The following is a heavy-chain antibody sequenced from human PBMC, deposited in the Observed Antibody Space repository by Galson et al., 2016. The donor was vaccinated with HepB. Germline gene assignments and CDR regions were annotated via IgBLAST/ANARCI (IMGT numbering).Heavy chain of an antibody. CDR1: GGSVISGTDY. J-gene: IGHJ4*02. CDR3: ARAPAPRSSWYVDH. D-gene: IGHD6-13*01. CDR2: IYYSGST. Sequence: SETLSLTCTVSGGSVISGTDYWSWIRQPPGKGLELIGYIYYSGSTIYNPSLKSRVTISVDTSKNQFPLKLSSVTTADTAVYYCARAPAPRSSWYVDHWGQGTLVTVSS. V-gene: IGHV4-61*01.